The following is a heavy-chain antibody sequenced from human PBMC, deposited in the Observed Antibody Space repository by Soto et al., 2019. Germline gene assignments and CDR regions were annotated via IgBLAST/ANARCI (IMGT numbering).Heavy chain of an antibody. CDR2: ISAYHGDT. CDR1: GYPFTTYG. CDR3: ARDREAARPGWFDP. J-gene: IGHJ5*02. D-gene: IGHD6-6*01. V-gene: IGHV1-18*04. Sequence: GASVKVSCKASGYPFTTYGISWVRQAPGRGLEWMGWISAYHGDTKDAQKFQDRVTMTTDAFTSTAYLELRSLTSGDTAVYYCARDREAARPGWFDPWGQGALVTVSS.